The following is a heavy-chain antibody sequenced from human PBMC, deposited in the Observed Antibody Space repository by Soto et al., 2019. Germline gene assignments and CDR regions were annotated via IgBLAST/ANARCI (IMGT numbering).Heavy chain of an antibody. CDR3: ARSTQEGIAALWFDP. Sequence: VASVKVSCKASRGTFRSYAISWVRQAPEQGPEWMGGIIPILGTANYAQKFAGRVTLTADKSLRTAYMELSSLRSEDTTVYYCARSTQEGIAALWFDPWGQGTLVTVSS. D-gene: IGHD6-6*01. J-gene: IGHJ5*02. CDR1: RGTFRSYA. CDR2: IIPILGTA. V-gene: IGHV1-69*10.